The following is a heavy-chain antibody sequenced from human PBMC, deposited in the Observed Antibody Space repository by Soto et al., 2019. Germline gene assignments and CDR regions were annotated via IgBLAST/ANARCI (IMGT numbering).Heavy chain of an antibody. J-gene: IGHJ6*02. D-gene: IGHD1-26*01. CDR2: IIPIFGTA. CDR1: GGTFSSYA. CDR3: ARGFYGGSYLVYYYYGMDV. Sequence: QVQLVQSGAEVKKPGSSVKVSCTASGGTFSSYAISWVRQAPGQGLEWMGGIIPIFGTANYAQKFQGRVTITADESTSTAYMELSRLRSEDTAVYYCARGFYGGSYLVYYYYGMDVWGQGTTVTVS. V-gene: IGHV1-69*01.